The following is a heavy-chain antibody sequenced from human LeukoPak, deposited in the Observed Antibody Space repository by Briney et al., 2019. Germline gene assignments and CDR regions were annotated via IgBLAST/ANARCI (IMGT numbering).Heavy chain of an antibody. V-gene: IGHV1-2*02. CDR1: GYTFIDYY. J-gene: IGHJ5*02. CDR3: ARGAAAGITGWFDP. Sequence: ASVKVSCKASGYTFIDYYMHWVRQAPGQGLEWMGWINSKNGGTNYAQKFQGRVTMTRDTSINTAYMELSRLRSDDTAVYYCARGAAAGITGWFDPWGQGTLVTVSS. D-gene: IGHD6-13*01. CDR2: INSKNGGT.